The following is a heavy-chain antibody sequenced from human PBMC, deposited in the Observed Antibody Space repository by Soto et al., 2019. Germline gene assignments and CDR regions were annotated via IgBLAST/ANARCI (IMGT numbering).Heavy chain of an antibody. J-gene: IGHJ4*02. CDR3: AASYGSGYRAFDY. CDR1: GDSFSFYT. Sequence: QVQLVQSGAEVRKPGSSVKVSCKASGDSFSFYTINWVRQAPGLGLEWMGRVNPIVSMSNYAQKFQGRVTITADNSTNTAYMKLSMLISEDTAIYYCAASYGSGYRAFDYWGQGALVTVSS. CDR2: VNPIVSMS. V-gene: IGHV1-69*02. D-gene: IGHD3-10*01.